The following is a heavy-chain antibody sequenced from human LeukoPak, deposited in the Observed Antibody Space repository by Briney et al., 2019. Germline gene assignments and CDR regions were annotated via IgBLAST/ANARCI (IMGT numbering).Heavy chain of an antibody. CDR2: IRYDGSNK. CDR3: AKAYYYDSSGYYDAFDI. Sequence: GGSLRLSCAASGFTFSSYGMHWVRQAPGKGLEWVAFIRYDGSNKYYADSVKGRFTISRDNSKNTLYLQMNSLRAEDTAVYYCAKAYYYDSSGYYDAFDIWGQGTMVTVSS. D-gene: IGHD3-22*01. V-gene: IGHV3-30*02. J-gene: IGHJ3*02. CDR1: GFTFSSYG.